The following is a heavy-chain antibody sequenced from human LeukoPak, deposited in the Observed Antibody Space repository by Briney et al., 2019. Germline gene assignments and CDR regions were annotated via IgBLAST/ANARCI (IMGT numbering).Heavy chain of an antibody. CDR3: ARDSQTYGDAFDI. Sequence: ASVTVSCTASGYTFTVYYMHWVRQAPGQGLEWMGWINPNSGGTNYAQKFQGRVTMTRDTSISTAYMELSRLRSDDTAVYYCARDSQTYGDAFDIWGQGTMITVSS. CDR2: INPNSGGT. J-gene: IGHJ3*02. CDR1: GYTFTVYY. V-gene: IGHV1-2*02. D-gene: IGHD2-8*01.